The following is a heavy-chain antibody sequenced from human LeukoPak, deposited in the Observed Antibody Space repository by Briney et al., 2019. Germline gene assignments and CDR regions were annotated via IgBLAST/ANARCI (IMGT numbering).Heavy chain of an antibody. D-gene: IGHD6-13*01. CDR1: GFTFSSYA. CDR3: AKDPYSSSWYPDY. V-gene: IGHV3-23*01. CDR2: ISGSGDTT. Sequence: GGSLRLSCAASGFTFSSYAMSWVRQAPGKGLEWVSAISGSGDTTDLADSVKGRFTISRDNSKNTLYLQMNSLRAEDTAVYYCAKDPYSSSWYPDYWGQGTLVTVSS. J-gene: IGHJ4*02.